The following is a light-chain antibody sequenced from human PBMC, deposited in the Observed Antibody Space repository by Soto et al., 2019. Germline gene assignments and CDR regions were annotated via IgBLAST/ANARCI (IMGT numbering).Light chain of an antibody. CDR2: DAS. CDR3: HQYDNLPPSLT. V-gene: IGKV1-33*01. CDR1: QDISNY. Sequence: DIQMTQSPSSLSASVGDRVTITCQASQDISNYLNWYQQKPGKAPKLLIYDASNLETGVPSRFSGSESGTDFTFTISSLQPEDIATYYCHQYDNLPPSLTFGPGTKVDIK. J-gene: IGKJ3*01.